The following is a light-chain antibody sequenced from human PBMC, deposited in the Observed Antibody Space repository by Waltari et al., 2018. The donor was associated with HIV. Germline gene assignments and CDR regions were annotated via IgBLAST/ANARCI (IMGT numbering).Light chain of an antibody. CDR2: DGF. Sequence: EIVLTQSPVTLSLSPGQTATLSCRASQSVSRYVAWYQQKPDQPPRLLIYDGFNRATGVPARFSGSASGTDFTLTISSLVPEDFAVYYCQQCSNWPPIFGQGTKLEIK. CDR3: QQCSNWPPI. V-gene: IGKV3-11*01. J-gene: IGKJ2*01. CDR1: QSVSRY.